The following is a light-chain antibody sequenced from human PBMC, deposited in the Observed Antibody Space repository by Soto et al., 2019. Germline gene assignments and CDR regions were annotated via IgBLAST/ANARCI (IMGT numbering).Light chain of an antibody. CDR3: SSYTSSSTRCV. J-gene: IGLJ1*01. V-gene: IGLV2-14*01. CDR1: SSDVGGYNY. CDR2: DVS. Sequence: QSVLTQRASVSGSPGQSITISCTGTSSDVGGYNYVSWYQQHPGKAPKLMIYDVSNRPSGVSNRFSGSKSGNTASLTISGLQAEDEADYYRSSYTSSSTRCVFGTGTKVTVL.